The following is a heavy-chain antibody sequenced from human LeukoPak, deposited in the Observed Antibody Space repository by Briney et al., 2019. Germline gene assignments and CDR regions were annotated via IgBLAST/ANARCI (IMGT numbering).Heavy chain of an antibody. CDR3: ARASGPFDY. Sequence: GGSLRLSCAACGLRFSTYGIHWVRQAPDNGLEWVAVIWYDGSNKYYTDSVKGRFTISRDNSKNTLYLQMDSLRAEDTALYYCARASGPFDYWGQGTLVTVSS. D-gene: IGHD1-14*01. V-gene: IGHV3-33*01. CDR1: GLRFSTYG. J-gene: IGHJ4*02. CDR2: IWYDGSNK.